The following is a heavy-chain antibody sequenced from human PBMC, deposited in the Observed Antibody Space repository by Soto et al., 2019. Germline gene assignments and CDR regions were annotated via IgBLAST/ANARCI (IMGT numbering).Heavy chain of an antibody. CDR1: GGTFSSYA. D-gene: IGHD2-21*02. V-gene: IGHV1-69*12. J-gene: IGHJ3*02. CDR2: IIPIFGTA. CDR3: ARDRGVVTATYDAFDI. Sequence: QVQLLQSGAEVKKPGSSVKVSCKASGGTFSSYAISWVRQAPGQGLEWRGGIIPIFGTANYAQKFQGRVTITADESTSTAYMELSSLRSEDTAVYYCARDRGVVTATYDAFDIWGQGTMVTVSS.